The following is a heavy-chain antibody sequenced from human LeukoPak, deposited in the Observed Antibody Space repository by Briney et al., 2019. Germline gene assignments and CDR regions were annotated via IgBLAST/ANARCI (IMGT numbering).Heavy chain of an antibody. CDR2: IYSGGST. CDR3: AREIPTDYGGNSVDY. V-gene: IGHV3-66*01. CDR1: GFTVSSNY. D-gene: IGHD4-23*01. Sequence: GGSLRLSCAASGFTVSSNYMSWVRQAPGKGLEWVSVIYSGGSTYYADSVKGRFTISRDNSKNTLYLQMNSLRAEDTAVYYCAREIPTDYGGNSVDYWGQGTQVTVSS. J-gene: IGHJ4*02.